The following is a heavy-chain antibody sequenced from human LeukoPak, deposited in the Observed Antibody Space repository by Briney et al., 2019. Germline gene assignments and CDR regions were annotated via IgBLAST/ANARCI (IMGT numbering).Heavy chain of an antibody. J-gene: IGHJ4*02. CDR1: GFTFSSYS. D-gene: IGHD3-3*01. CDR2: ISSSSSYI. CDR3: ASKSQTIFGVVDY. V-gene: IGHV3-21*01. Sequence: PGGSLRLSCAASGFTFSSYSMNWVRQAPGKGLEWVSSISSSSSYIYYADSVKGRFTISRDNAKNSLYLQMNSLRAEDTAVYYCASKSQTIFGVVDYWGQGTLVTVSS.